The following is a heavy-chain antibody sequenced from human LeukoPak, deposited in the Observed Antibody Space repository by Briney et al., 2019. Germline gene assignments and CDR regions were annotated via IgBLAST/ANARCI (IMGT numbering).Heavy chain of an antibody. Sequence: PSETLSLTCTVSGGSISSSSYYWGWIRQPPGKGLEWIGSIYTSGSTNYNPSLKSRVTISVDTSKNQFSLKLSSVTAADTAVYYCARDRDYYDSSGYQGGDAFDIWGQGTMVTVSS. D-gene: IGHD3-22*01. CDR1: GGSISSSSYY. J-gene: IGHJ3*02. CDR2: IYTSGST. CDR3: ARDRDYYDSSGYQGGDAFDI. V-gene: IGHV4-39*07.